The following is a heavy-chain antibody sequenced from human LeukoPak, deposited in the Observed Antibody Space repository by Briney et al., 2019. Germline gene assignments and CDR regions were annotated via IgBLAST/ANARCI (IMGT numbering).Heavy chain of an antibody. J-gene: IGHJ5*02. CDR2: IIPIFGTA. V-gene: IGHV1-69*01. CDR3: ARDSSSWYPWFDP. Sequence: SVKVSCKASGGTFSSYAISWVRQAPGQGLEWMGGIIPIFGTANYAQKFQGRVTITADESTSTAYMELSGLRSEDTAVYYCARDSSSWYPWFDPWGQGTLVTVSS. D-gene: IGHD6-13*01. CDR1: GGTFSSYA.